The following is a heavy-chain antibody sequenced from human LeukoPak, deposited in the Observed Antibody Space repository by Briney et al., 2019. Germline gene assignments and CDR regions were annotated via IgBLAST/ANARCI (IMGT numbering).Heavy chain of an antibody. CDR2: ISAYNGKT. CDR1: GYTFTNHG. V-gene: IGHV1-18*01. Sequence: ASVKVSCKASGYTFTNHGISRVRQAPGQGPEWMGWISAYNGKTNYAQKVQGRVTMTRDTSISTAYMELSRLTSDDTAVYYCARVGHISSWDFDYWGQGTLVAVSS. J-gene: IGHJ4*02. D-gene: IGHD6-13*01. CDR3: ARVGHISSWDFDY.